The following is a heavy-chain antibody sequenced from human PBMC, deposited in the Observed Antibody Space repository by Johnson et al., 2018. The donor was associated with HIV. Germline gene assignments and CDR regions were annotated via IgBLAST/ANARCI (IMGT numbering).Heavy chain of an antibody. CDR1: GFTFSSYG. J-gene: IGHJ3*02. V-gene: IGHV3-30*02. CDR3: AKDTSHACYSGSYWGAFDS. D-gene: IGHD1-26*01. CDR2: IRYDGSNK. Sequence: QVQLVESGGGVVQPGGSLRLSCAASGFTFSSYGMHWVRQAPGKGLEWVAFIRYDGSNKYYADSVKGRFTISRDNSKNTLYLQMNSLRAEDTAVYYCAKDTSHACYSGSYWGAFDSWGQGTMVTVSS.